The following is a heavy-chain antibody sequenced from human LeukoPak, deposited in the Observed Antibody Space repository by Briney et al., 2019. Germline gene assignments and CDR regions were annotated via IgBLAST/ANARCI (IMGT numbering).Heavy chain of an antibody. CDR2: IFYSGTT. J-gene: IGHJ4*02. CDR1: GGSISSYY. CDR3: ARGSIVATRFDY. D-gene: IGHD5-12*01. V-gene: IGHV4-59*01. Sequence: SETLSLTCTVSGGSISSYYWNWIRQPPGKGLEWIGNIFYSGTTDYNPSLKSRVTISVDASKNQFSLKLSSVTAADTAVYYCARGSIVATRFDYWGQGTLVTVSS.